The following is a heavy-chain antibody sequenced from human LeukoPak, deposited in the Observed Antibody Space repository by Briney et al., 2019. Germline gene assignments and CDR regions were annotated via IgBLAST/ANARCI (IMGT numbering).Heavy chain of an antibody. D-gene: IGHD5-12*01. Sequence: ASVKVSCKASGYTFTSYGISWVRQAPGQGLEWMGWISGYNGNTNYAQKLQGRVTMTTDTSTSTAYMELRSLRSDVTAVYYCAREFSGYDWGHFDYWGQGTLVTVSS. V-gene: IGHV1-18*04. CDR1: GYTFTSYG. CDR3: AREFSGYDWGHFDY. CDR2: ISGYNGNT. J-gene: IGHJ4*02.